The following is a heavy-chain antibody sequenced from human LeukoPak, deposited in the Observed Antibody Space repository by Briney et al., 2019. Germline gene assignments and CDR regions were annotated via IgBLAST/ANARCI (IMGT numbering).Heavy chain of an antibody. J-gene: IGHJ4*02. D-gene: IGHD1-1*01. CDR1: GFTFSSYS. CDR2: ISSSSSYI. V-gene: IGHV3-21*01. CDR3: ASKFGYNWNDAFDY. Sequence: GGSLRLSCAASGFTFSSYSMNWVRQAPGKGLEWVSSISSSSSYIYYADSVKGRFTISRDNAKNSLYLQMNSLRAEDTAVYYCASKFGYNWNDAFDYWGQGTLVTVSS.